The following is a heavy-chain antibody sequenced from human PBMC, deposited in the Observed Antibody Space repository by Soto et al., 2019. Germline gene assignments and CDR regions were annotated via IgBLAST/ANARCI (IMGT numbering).Heavy chain of an antibody. Sequence: PSETLSLTCSVSGVSISSSDYYWAWIRQPPGKGLEWIGSIDYNGVTYSNPSLKGRVTISKDTSKNKFSLQLTSVTVADTAFYYCGRVLVAATRHTGPDYWGQGTQVTVSS. CDR2: IDYNGVT. CDR1: GVSISSSDYY. V-gene: IGHV4-39*02. J-gene: IGHJ4*02. D-gene: IGHD2-15*01. CDR3: GRVLVAATRHTGPDY.